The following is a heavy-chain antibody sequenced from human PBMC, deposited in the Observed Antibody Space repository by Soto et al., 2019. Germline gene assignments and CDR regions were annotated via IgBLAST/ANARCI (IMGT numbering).Heavy chain of an antibody. CDR2: IYYSGST. D-gene: IGHD2-2*02. Sequence: PSETLSLTCTVPGGSISSSNYYWGWIRQPPGKGLEWIGSIYYSGSTYYNPSLKSRVTISVDTSKNQFSLKLSSVTAADTAVYYCARPSIVVVPAAILDYYGMDVWGQGTTVTVSS. V-gene: IGHV4-39*01. CDR1: GGSISSSNYY. J-gene: IGHJ6*02. CDR3: ARPSIVVVPAAILDYYGMDV.